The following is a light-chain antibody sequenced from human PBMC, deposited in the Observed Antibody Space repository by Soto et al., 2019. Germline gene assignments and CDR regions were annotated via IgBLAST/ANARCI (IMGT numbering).Light chain of an antibody. CDR1: QSMNSW. V-gene: IGKV1-5*01. CDR2: DAS. Sequence: GDRVTITWRASQSMNSWLAWYQQKPGEAPKVLIYDASSLESGVPSRFSGSGSGTEFTLTIGSLQPEDFATYYCLRYNAFSQTFGQGTKVEI. CDR3: LRYNAFSQT. J-gene: IGKJ1*01.